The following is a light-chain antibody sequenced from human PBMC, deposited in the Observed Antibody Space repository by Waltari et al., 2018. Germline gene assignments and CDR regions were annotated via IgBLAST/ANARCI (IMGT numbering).Light chain of an antibody. J-gene: IGKJ4*01. V-gene: IGKV3-20*01. CDR1: QTVRTTY. Sequence: EIVLTQSPGTLSLSPGQRATLSCMASQTVRTTYLAWYPQKPGQAPTLFIYGAASRAAGIPDRFSCSGSGTDFSLTISSLEPEDCAVYYCQQYDISPLTFGGGTKVEIK. CDR2: GAA. CDR3: QQYDISPLT.